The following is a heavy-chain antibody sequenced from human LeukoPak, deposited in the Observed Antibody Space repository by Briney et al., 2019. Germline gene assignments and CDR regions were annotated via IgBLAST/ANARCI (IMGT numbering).Heavy chain of an antibody. CDR1: GGSFSDYY. Sequence: PSETLSLTCAVYGGSFSDYYWTWIRQPPGKGLEWIGELNHSGSTNYNPSLKSRVTISVDTSKNQFSLNLSSVTAADTAVYYCARWSGSVTARNYYYYVDVWGEGTTVTVSS. CDR3: ARWSGSVTARNYYYYVDV. D-gene: IGHD6-6*01. CDR2: LNHSGST. J-gene: IGHJ6*03. V-gene: IGHV4-34*01.